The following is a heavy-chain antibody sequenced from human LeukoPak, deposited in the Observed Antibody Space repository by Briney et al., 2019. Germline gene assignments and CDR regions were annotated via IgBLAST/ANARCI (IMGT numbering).Heavy chain of an antibody. CDR2: IKSKTDGGTT. CDR1: GFTFSNAW. Sequence: GGSLRLSCAASGFTFSNAWMSWVRQAPGEGVEWVGRIKSKTDGGTTDCAAPVKGRFTISRDDSKNTLYLQMNSLKTEDTAVYYCTTGRHYYYDSSGQEYWGQGTLVTVSS. CDR3: TTGRHYYYDSSGQEY. D-gene: IGHD3-22*01. V-gene: IGHV3-15*01. J-gene: IGHJ4*02.